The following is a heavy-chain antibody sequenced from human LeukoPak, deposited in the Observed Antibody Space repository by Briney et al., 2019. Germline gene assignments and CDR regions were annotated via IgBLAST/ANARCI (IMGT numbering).Heavy chain of an antibody. J-gene: IGHJ1*01. CDR2: IYYSGST. CDR3: AREEGYGDWQH. Sequence: SETLSLXCTVSGGSSSSYYWSWIRPPPGKGLEWIGYIYYSGSTNYNPSLKSRVTISVDTSKNQFSLKLSSVTAADTAVYYCAREEGYGDWQHWGQGTLVTVSS. V-gene: IGHV4-59*01. D-gene: IGHD4-17*01. CDR1: GGSSSSYY.